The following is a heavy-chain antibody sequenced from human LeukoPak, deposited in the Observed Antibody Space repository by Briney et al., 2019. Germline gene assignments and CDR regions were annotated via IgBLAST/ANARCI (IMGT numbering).Heavy chain of an antibody. CDR3: ARSYYDSSGDYDAFDI. Sequence: SETLSLTCAVYGGSFSGYYWSWLRQPPGKGLEWIGEINHSGSTNYNPSLKSRVTISVDTSKNQFSLKLSSVTAADTAVYYCARSYYDSSGDYDAFDIWGQGTMVTVSS. CDR1: GGSFSGYY. CDR2: INHSGST. J-gene: IGHJ3*02. V-gene: IGHV4-34*01. D-gene: IGHD3-22*01.